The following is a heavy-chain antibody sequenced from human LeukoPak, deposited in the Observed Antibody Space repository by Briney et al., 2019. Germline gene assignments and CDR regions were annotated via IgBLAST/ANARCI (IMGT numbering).Heavy chain of an antibody. CDR3: ATHSGWRFDY. Sequence: GGSLRLSCAASGFTLSRYWMSGVRQAPGKGREGVANIKQDGSEKHYVDSVKGRFTISRDNAKNSLFLQMKNLRAEDTAVYYCATHSGWRFDYWGRGTLVTVSS. J-gene: IGHJ4*02. CDR2: IKQDGSEK. V-gene: IGHV3-7*01. D-gene: IGHD6-19*01. CDR1: GFTLSRYW.